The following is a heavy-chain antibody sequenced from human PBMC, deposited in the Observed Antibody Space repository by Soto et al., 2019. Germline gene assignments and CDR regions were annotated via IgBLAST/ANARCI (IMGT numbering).Heavy chain of an antibody. V-gene: IGHV3-74*01. J-gene: IGHJ4*02. CDR3: TRDIGGRGGY. CDR1: GFTFSSYW. Sequence: EVQLVESGGGLVQPGGSLRLSCAASGFTFSSYWMHWVRQAPGKGLVWVSRTNEDGSTINYADSVKGRFTVSRDNAKNTLNREMNSRRAEDGAVYYCTRDIGGRGGYWGPGTLVTVSS. D-gene: IGHD3-16*01. CDR2: TNEDGSTI.